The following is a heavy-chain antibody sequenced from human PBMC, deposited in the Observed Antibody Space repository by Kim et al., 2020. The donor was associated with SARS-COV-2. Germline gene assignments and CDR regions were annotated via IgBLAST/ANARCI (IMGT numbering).Heavy chain of an antibody. V-gene: IGHV7-4-1*02. Sequence: ASVKVSCKASGYMFTSYSLNWVRQAPGQGLELMGWINTNTGNPTYAQGFTGRFVFSLETSVTTAYLHINSLKADDTAVYYFPRARGSTSDSGGYPDIWG. J-gene: IGHJ6*02. CDR2: INTNTGNP. CDR3: PRARGSTSDSGGYPDI. D-gene: IGHD3-10*01. CDR1: GYMFTSYS.